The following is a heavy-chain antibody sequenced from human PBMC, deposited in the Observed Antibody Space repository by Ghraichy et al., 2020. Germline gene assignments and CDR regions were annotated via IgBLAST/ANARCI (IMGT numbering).Heavy chain of an antibody. CDR2: ISSSGSTI. D-gene: IGHD6-19*01. Sequence: GGSLRLSCAASGFTFSDYYMSWIRQAPGKGLEWVSYISSSGSTIYYADSVKGRFTISRDNAKNSLYLQMNSLRAEDTAVYYCARDDVTEQWLVGENYYGMDVWGQGTTVTVSS. CDR3: ARDDVTEQWLVGENYYGMDV. CDR1: GFTFSDYY. J-gene: IGHJ6*02. V-gene: IGHV3-11*01.